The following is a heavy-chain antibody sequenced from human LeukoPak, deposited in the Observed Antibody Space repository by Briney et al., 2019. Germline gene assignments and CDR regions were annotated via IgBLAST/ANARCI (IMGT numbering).Heavy chain of an antibody. V-gene: IGHV3-43D*04. CDR1: GFTFDDYA. CDR3: AKDISGYDFWSGYPDAFDI. CDR2: ISWDGGST. Sequence: PGGSLRLSCAASGFTFDDYAMHWVRQAPGKGLEWVSLISWDGGSTYYADSVKGRFTISRDNSKNSLYLQMNSLRAEDTAVYYCAKDISGYDFWSGYPDAFDIWGQGTMVTVSS. D-gene: IGHD3-3*01. J-gene: IGHJ3*02.